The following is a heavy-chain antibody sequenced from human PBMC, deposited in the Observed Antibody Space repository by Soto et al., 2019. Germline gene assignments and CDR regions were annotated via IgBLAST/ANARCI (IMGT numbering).Heavy chain of an antibody. V-gene: IGHV3-30-3*01. Sequence: GGSLRLSCAASGFTFSSYAMHWVRQAPGKGLEWVAVISYDGSNKYYADSVKGRFTISRDNSKNTLYLQMNSLRAEDTAVYYCAREVVVAAPYYYYGMAVWGKGTTVTVSS. J-gene: IGHJ6*04. CDR1: GFTFSSYA. D-gene: IGHD2-15*01. CDR3: AREVVVAAPYYYYGMAV. CDR2: ISYDGSNK.